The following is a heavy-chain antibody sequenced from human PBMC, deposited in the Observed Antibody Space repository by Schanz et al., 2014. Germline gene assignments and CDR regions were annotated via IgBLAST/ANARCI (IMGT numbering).Heavy chain of an antibody. D-gene: IGHD3-10*01. J-gene: IGHJ6*02. CDR1: GFTFSTYS. V-gene: IGHV3-66*01. CDR3: RLWFGELYYGMDV. Sequence: EVQLVESGGGLVQPGGSLRLSCAASGFTFSTYSMNWVRQPPGKGLEWVSVLYNNGAAYYAESVRGRFAISRDNSKNTLYLQMNRLRAEDTAVYYCRLWFGELYYGMDVWGQGTMVTVSS. CDR2: LYNNGAA.